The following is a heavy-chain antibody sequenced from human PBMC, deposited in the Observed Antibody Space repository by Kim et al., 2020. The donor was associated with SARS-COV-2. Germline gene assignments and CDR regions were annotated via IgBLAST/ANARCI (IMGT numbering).Heavy chain of an antibody. Sequence: RLSCAASGFTFSSYGMHWVRQAPGKGLEWVAVIWYDGSNKYYADSVKGRFTISRDNSKNTLYLQMNSLRAEDTAVYYCARETQQLPARYYYGMDVWGQGTTVTVSS. CDR2: IWYDGSNK. J-gene: IGHJ6*02. CDR1: GFTFSSYG. V-gene: IGHV3-33*01. D-gene: IGHD6-13*01. CDR3: ARETQQLPARYYYGMDV.